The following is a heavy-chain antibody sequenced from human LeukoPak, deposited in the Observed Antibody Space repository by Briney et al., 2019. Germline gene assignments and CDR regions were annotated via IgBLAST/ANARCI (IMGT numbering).Heavy chain of an antibody. CDR3: ARSWPHQSIFDYYYYMDV. J-gene: IGHJ6*03. V-gene: IGHV4-61*02. CDR2: IYTSGST. Sequence: SETLSLTCTVSGGSISSGSYYWSWIRQPAGKGLEWIGRIYTSGSTNYNPSLKSRVTISVDTSKNQFSLKLSSVTAAATAVYYCARSWPHQSIFDYYYYMDVWGKGTTVTVSS. CDR1: GGSISSGSYY. D-gene: IGHD3-3*01.